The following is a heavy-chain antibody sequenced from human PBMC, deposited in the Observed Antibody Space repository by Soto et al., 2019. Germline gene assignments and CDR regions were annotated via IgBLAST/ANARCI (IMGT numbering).Heavy chain of an antibody. Sequence: GGSLRLSCAVSGFTFSTYWMSWVRQAPGKGLEWLASIKSDGSEKYYVDSVKGRFTISRDNAKDSLYLQMNSPRGEDTAVYYCARDVGPITIFGEALSGYLDFWGQGTLVTVSS. V-gene: IGHV3-7*03. CDR3: ARDVGPITIFGEALSGYLDF. D-gene: IGHD3-3*01. CDR1: GFTFSTYW. J-gene: IGHJ4*02. CDR2: IKSDGSEK.